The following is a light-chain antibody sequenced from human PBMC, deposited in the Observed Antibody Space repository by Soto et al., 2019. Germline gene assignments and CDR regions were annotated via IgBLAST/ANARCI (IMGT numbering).Light chain of an antibody. Sequence: EIVLTQSPGTLSLSPGERATLSCRASQSVSSSYLAWYQQKPGQAPRLLIYGASSRATGILARFSGSGSGTDFTLTISRLEPEDFAVYYCQQYGSSPVTFGGGTKVEIK. CDR1: QSVSSSY. J-gene: IGKJ4*01. CDR2: GAS. V-gene: IGKV3-20*01. CDR3: QQYGSSPVT.